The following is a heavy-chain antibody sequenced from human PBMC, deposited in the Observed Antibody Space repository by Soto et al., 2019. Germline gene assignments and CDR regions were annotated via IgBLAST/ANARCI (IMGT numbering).Heavy chain of an antibody. CDR1: GGSISSSSYY. CDR2: IYYSGST. D-gene: IGHD3-16*01. V-gene: IGHV4-39*01. J-gene: IGHJ6*02. Sequence: SETLSLTCTVSGGSISSSSYYWGWIRQPPGKGLEWIGSIYYSGSTYYNPSLKSRVTISVDTSKNQFSLKLSSVTAADTAVYYCARGSLETNTYYYYGMDVWGQGTTVTVSS. CDR3: ARGSLETNTYYYYGMDV.